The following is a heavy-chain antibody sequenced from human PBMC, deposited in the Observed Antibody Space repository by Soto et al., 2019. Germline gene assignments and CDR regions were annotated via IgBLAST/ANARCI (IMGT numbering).Heavy chain of an antibody. Sequence: GGALRLSCAASGFTVCSNYMSWVRQAPGKGLEWVSVIYSGGSTYYADSVKGRFTISRDNSKNTLYLQMNSLRAEDTAVYYCAKGRASDCPGCTQDYWGQGTLVTVSS. CDR3: AKGRASDCPGCTQDY. J-gene: IGHJ4*02. D-gene: IGHD2-21*02. CDR1: GFTVCSNY. CDR2: IYSGGST. V-gene: IGHV3-66*01.